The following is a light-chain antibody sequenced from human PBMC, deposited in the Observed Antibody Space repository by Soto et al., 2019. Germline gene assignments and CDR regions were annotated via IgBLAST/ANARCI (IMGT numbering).Light chain of an antibody. Sequence: QSALXQPASVSGSPGQSITISCTGTISDVSGYNFVSWYQQYPGKAPKLMIYDVSNRPSGVSNRFSGSKSGNTASLTISGLQAEDEADYYCSSYTSSNTYVFGAGTKVTVL. J-gene: IGLJ1*01. CDR3: SSYTSSNTYV. CDR1: ISDVSGYNF. CDR2: DVS. V-gene: IGLV2-14*03.